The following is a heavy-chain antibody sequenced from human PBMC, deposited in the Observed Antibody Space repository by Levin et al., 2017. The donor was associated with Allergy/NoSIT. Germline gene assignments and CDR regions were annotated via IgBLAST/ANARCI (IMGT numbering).Heavy chain of an antibody. J-gene: IGHJ1*01. CDR1: GGSFSGYY. V-gene: IGHV4-34*01. CDR2: INHSGST. Sequence: SETLSLTCAVYGGSFSGYYWSWIRQPPGKGLEWIGEINHSGSTNYNPSLKSRVTISVDTSKNQFSLKLSSVTAADTAVYYCARVYGDYPTAEYFQHWGQGTLVTVSS. D-gene: IGHD4-17*01. CDR3: ARVYGDYPTAEYFQH.